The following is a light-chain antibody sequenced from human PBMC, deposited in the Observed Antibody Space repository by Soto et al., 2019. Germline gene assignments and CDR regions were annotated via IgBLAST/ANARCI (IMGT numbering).Light chain of an antibody. CDR2: AAS. CDR1: QTIARY. J-gene: IGKJ3*01. V-gene: IGKV1-39*01. Sequence: DIQMTQSPSPLSASVGDRIIITCRASQTIARYINWFQQKSGQPPKLLVYAASTLRHGVPSRFSASGSGSHFTLTINXLQPEDLATYYCQQSYNAPFNFGPGTKVAI. CDR3: QQSYNAPFN.